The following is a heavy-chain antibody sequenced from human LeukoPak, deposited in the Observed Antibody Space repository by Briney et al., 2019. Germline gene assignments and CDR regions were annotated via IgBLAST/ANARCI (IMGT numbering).Heavy chain of an antibody. D-gene: IGHD4-11*01. CDR1: GFTFSCDR. V-gene: IGHV3-21*01. J-gene: IGHJ4*02. CDR3: ARDLGPHDYSHNFDY. Sequence: GGSLRLCSSAHGFTFSCDRITWVRQAPGKGLGWISSISSSSSYIYYADSVKGRFTISRDNAKNSLYLQMNSLRAEDTAVYYCARDLGPHDYSHNFDYWGQGTLVTVSS. CDR2: ISSSSSYI.